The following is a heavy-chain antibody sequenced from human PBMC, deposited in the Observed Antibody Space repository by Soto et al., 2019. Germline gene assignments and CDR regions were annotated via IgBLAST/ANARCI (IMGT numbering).Heavy chain of an antibody. CDR1: GFTFSIYA. Sequence: PGGSLRLSCAASGFTFSIYAMHWVRQAPGKGLEWVAVISYDGSNKYYADSVKGRFTISRDNSKNTLYLQMNSLRAEDTAVYYCARAYRDGSGSYYSFFDYWGQGTLVTVS. J-gene: IGHJ4*02. CDR3: ARAYRDGSGSYYSFFDY. CDR2: ISYDGSNK. V-gene: IGHV3-30-3*01. D-gene: IGHD3-10*01.